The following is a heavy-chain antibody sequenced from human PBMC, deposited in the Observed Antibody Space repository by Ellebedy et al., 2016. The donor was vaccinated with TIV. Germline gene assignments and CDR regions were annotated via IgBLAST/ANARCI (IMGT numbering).Heavy chain of an antibody. Sequence: GESLKISCAASGLTVRDNYIHWVRQAPGKGLEWVAKINPLGSQKSYVDSVKGRFTISRDNAENSLFLEMNSLRVEDTAVYYCAAEAWWRLDSWGQGTLVTVSS. D-gene: IGHD2-15*01. CDR2: INPLGSQK. V-gene: IGHV3-7*01. CDR1: GLTVRDNY. CDR3: AAEAWWRLDS. J-gene: IGHJ4*02.